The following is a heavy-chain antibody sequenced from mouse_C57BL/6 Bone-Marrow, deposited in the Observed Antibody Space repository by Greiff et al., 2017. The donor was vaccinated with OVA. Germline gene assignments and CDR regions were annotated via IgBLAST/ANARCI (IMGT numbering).Heavy chain of an antibody. J-gene: IGHJ3*01. CDR3: ASPIYYGNYKFAY. D-gene: IGHD2-1*01. Sequence: EVQLVESGGDLVKPGGSLKLSCAASGFTFSSYGMSWVRQTPDKRLEWVATISSGGSYTYYPDSVKGRFTISRDNAKNTLYLQMSSLKSEDTAMYYCASPIYYGNYKFAYWGQGTLVTVSA. CDR2: ISSGGSYT. V-gene: IGHV5-6*01. CDR1: GFTFSSYG.